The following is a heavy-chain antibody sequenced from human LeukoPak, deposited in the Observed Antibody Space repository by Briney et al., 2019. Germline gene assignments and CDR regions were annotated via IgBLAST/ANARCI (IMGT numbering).Heavy chain of an antibody. CDR2: ISYDGSNK. CDR3: AKDPYYYDSSGYYPN. Sequence: PGRSLRLSCAASGFTFSSYGMHWVRQAPGKGLEWVAVISYDGSNKYYADSAKGRFTISRDNSKNTLYLQMNSLRAEDTAVYYCAKDPYYYDSSGYYPNWGQGTLVTVSS. V-gene: IGHV3-30*18. J-gene: IGHJ4*02. CDR1: GFTFSSYG. D-gene: IGHD3-22*01.